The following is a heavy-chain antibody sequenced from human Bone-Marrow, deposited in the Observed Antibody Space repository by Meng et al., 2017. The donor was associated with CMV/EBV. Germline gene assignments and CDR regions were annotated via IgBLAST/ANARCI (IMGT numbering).Heavy chain of an antibody. CDR3: ARVIRGYERVDY. D-gene: IGHD5-12*01. CDR2: INPNSGGT. V-gene: IGHV1-2*02. J-gene: IGHJ4*02. CDR1: GYTFTGYY. Sequence: ASVQVSCKASGYTFTGYYMHWVRQAPGQGLEWMGWINPNSGGTNYAQKFQGRVTMTRDTSISTAYMELSRLRSDDTAVYYCARVIRGYERVDYWGQGTLVTVSS.